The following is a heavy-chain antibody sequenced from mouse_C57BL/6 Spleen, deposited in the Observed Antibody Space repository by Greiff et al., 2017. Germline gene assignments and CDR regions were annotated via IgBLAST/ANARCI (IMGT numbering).Heavy chain of an antibody. CDR2: IYPGDGDT. V-gene: IGHV1-80*01. CDR1: GYAFSSYW. Sequence: VQLVESGAELVKPGASVKISCKASGYAFSSYWMNWVKQRPGKGLEWIGQIYPGDGDTNYNGKFKGKATLTADKSSSTAYMQLSSLTSEDSAVYFCARGDYWYFDVWGTGTTVTVSS. CDR3: ARGDYWYFDV. J-gene: IGHJ1*03.